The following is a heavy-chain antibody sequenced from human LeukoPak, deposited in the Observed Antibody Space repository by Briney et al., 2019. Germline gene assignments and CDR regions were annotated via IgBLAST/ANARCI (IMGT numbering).Heavy chain of an antibody. CDR2: ISSSSSTI. Sequence: GGSLRLSCAASGFTFSSYSMNWVRQAPGKGLEWVSYISSSSSTIYYADSVKGRFTISRDNAKNSLYLQMNSLRAEDTAVYYCARGGYRRWFDPWGQGTLVTVSS. J-gene: IGHJ5*02. CDR1: GFTFSSYS. CDR3: ARGGYRRWFDP. V-gene: IGHV3-48*01. D-gene: IGHD1-1*01.